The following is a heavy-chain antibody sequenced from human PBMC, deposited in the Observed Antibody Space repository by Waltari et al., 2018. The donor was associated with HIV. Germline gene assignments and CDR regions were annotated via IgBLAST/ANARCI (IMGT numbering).Heavy chain of an antibody. CDR1: VFTLVEYS. D-gene: IGHD2-21*02. V-gene: IGHV3-48*01. CDR2: ISSGSSAR. Sequence: EVQLVESGGGLVQPGGSLRLSCEASVFTLVEYSMHWVRQATGKGLEWVSYISSGSSARYYADSLKGRFTISRDNAKNSLYLQMYSLRPEDTAVYYCARDGDRRDFDYWGQGTLVTVSS. CDR3: ARDGDRRDFDY. J-gene: IGHJ4*02.